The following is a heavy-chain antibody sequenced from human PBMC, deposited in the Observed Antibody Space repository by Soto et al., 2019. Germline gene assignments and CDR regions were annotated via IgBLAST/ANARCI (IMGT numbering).Heavy chain of an antibody. Sequence: QVQLVQSGAEVKKPGSSVKVSCKASGGTFSTNPISWVRQAPGQGLEWMGGTGSGTGPGNHAQKFQGRLTITVDKSTSTVYMELGSLSSGNTAGDYCARRDRGGFYRYFDSWGQGTLVTVSS. D-gene: IGHD2-15*01. CDR3: ARRDRGGFYRYFDS. V-gene: IGHV1-69*06. J-gene: IGHJ4*02. CDR2: TGSGTGPG. CDR1: GGTFSTNP.